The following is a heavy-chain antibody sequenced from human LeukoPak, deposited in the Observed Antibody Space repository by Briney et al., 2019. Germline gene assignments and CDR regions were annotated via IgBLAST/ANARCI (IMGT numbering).Heavy chain of an antibody. CDR2: IKPNSGDT. V-gene: IGHV1-2*06. Sequence: ASVKVSCKASGYTFTAYYIHWVRQAPGQGLGWMGRIKPNSGDTKSAEKCQGGLTMTRDTTINTAYMELSGLRSDDTAAYYCSTGSGSNPPPFEYWGQGNLVTVS. D-gene: IGHD3-10*01. CDR3: STGSGSNPPPFEY. CDR1: GYTFTAYY. J-gene: IGHJ4*02.